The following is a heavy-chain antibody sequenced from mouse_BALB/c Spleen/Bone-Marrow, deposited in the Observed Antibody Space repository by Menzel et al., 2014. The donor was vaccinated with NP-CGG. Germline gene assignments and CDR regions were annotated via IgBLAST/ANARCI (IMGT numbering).Heavy chain of an antibody. CDR1: GFDFRRYW. V-gene: IGHV4-1*02. J-gene: IGHJ2*01. CDR3: ARPGYYGYFVD. Sequence: EVQGVESGGGLVQPGGSLKLSCAASGFDFRRYWMSWVRQAPGKGLEWIGEINPESSTINYTPSLKDKFIISRDNAKNTLYLQMSKVRSEDTALYYCARPGYYGYFVDWGQGTTLTVSS. CDR2: INPESSTI. D-gene: IGHD2-3*01.